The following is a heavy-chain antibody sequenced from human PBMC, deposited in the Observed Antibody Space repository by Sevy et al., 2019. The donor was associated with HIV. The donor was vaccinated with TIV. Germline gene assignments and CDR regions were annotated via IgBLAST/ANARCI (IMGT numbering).Heavy chain of an antibody. CDR2: ISSSSSYI. D-gene: IGHD3-3*01. CDR1: GFTFSSYS. J-gene: IGHJ5*02. CDR3: AREATYDFWSGYPNNWFDP. Sequence: GGSLRLSCAASGFTFSSYSMNWVRQAPGKGLEWVSSISSSSSYIYNADSVKGRFTISRDNAKNSLYLQMNSLRAEDTAVYYCAREATYDFWSGYPNNWFDPWGQGTLVTVSS. V-gene: IGHV3-21*01.